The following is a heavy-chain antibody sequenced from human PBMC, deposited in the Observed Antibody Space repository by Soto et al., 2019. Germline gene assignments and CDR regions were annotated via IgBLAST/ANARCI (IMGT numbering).Heavy chain of an antibody. V-gene: IGHV3-15*01. Sequence: EVQLVESGGGLVKPGGSLRLSCTASELTFSNAWMSWVRQAPGKGMEWVGRTKSKDDGGTADYSASVKGRFTISRDDSTNTLYLQMNSLKTGGTAVFYCTTVMPGGYFDYWGQGTLVTVSS. CDR2: TKSKDDGGTA. CDR1: ELTFSNAW. J-gene: IGHJ4*02. D-gene: IGHD2-2*01. CDR3: TTVMPGGYFDY.